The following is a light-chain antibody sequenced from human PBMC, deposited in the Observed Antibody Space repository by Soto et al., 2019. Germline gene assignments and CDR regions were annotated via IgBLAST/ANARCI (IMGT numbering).Light chain of an antibody. CDR3: TSYTKAIPRV. V-gene: IGLV2-14*03. CDR1: SSDFSDYTY. CDR2: GVS. J-gene: IGLJ3*02. Sequence: QSALTQPASVSGSPGQSITISCTGSSSDFSDYTYVSWYQHHPGRAPKLIMFGVSNRPSGVSNRFSGSKSGNTASLTISGLRAEYEADYYCTSYTKAIPRVFGGGTKLTVL.